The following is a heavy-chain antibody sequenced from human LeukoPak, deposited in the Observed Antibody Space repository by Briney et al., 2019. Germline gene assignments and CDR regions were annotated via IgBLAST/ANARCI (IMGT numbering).Heavy chain of an antibody. D-gene: IGHD3-9*01. CDR1: GFTFSSYA. CDR3: PKGPNYDILTGWRKTYNAFDI. Sequence: GGSLRLSCAASGFTFSSYAMSWVRQAPGKGLEWVSAISGTGGSTYYADSVKGRFTISRDNSKNTLYVQMNSLRAEDTAVYYGPKGPNYDILTGWRKTYNAFDIWGQGTMVTVSS. J-gene: IGHJ3*02. CDR2: ISGTGGST. V-gene: IGHV3-23*01.